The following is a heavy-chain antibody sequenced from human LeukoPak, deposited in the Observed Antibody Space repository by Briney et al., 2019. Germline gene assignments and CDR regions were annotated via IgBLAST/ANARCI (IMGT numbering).Heavy chain of an antibody. CDR3: ARGISYCSGGSCYSVPAVDWFDP. V-gene: IGHV4-30-2*01. Sequence: PSETLSLTCAVSGGSISSGGYSWSWLRQPPGKGLEWIGYIYHSGSTYYNPSLKSRVTISVDRSKNQFSLKLSSVTAADTAVYYCARGISYCSGGSCYSVPAVDWFDPWGQGTLVTVSS. CDR1: GGSISSGGYS. J-gene: IGHJ5*02. CDR2: IYHSGST. D-gene: IGHD2-15*01.